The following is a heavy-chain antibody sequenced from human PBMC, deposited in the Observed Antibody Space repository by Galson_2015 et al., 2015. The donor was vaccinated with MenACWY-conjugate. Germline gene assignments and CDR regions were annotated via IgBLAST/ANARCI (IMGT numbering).Heavy chain of an antibody. J-gene: IGHJ5*02. CDR3: ARDYGSGTYYMGWFDP. Sequence: SLRLSCAASRISFRTYHMNWVRQAPGKGLEWVSYISSTSTTIYYADSVKGRFTISRDNAKNSLYLHMNSLRDEDTAVYYCARDYGSGTYYMGWFDPWGQGTLVTVSS. CDR2: ISSTSTTI. D-gene: IGHD3-10*01. V-gene: IGHV3-48*02. CDR1: RISFRTYH.